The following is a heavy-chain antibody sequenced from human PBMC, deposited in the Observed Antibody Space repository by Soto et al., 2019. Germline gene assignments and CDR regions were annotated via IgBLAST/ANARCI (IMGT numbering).Heavy chain of an antibody. D-gene: IGHD6-13*01. CDR3: ARVPTQYSSSYSRAFDI. CDR2: IIPIFGTA. J-gene: IGHJ4*03. CDR1: GGTFSSYA. V-gene: IGHV1-69*13. Sequence: AVKVSCKASGGTFSSYAISWVRQAPGQGLEWMGGIIPIFGTANYAQKFQGRVTITADESTSTAYMELSSLRSEDTAVYYCARVPTQYSSSYSRAFDIWGQGTLVTVSS.